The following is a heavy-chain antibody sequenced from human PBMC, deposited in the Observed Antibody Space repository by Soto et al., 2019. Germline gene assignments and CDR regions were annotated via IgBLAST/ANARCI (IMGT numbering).Heavy chain of an antibody. J-gene: IGHJ6*02. D-gene: IGHD3-16*01. CDR1: GGSFSSYS. V-gene: IGHV4-4*07. Sequence: QVQLQESGPGLVKPSETLSLTCTVSGGSFSSYSWSWFRQPAGKGLEWIGRIYSSGSTNYNPSLKSRVTMSVDTSKNQFSLKLSSVTAADTAVYYCARTSMIYGMDVWGQGTTVTVSS. CDR3: ARTSMIYGMDV. CDR2: IYSSGST.